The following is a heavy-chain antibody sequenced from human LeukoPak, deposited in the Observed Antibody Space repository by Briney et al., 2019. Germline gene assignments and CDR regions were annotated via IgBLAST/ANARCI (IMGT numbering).Heavy chain of an antibody. CDR3: AKGESGWYFDY. D-gene: IGHD6-19*01. CDR1: GFTFSSYA. V-gene: IGHV3-23*01. Sequence: GASLRLSCTASGFTFSSYAMNWVRQAPGKGLEWVSSITGSGGSTYYAETVKGRFTISRDNSKNTLYLQMNSLRADDTAVYYCAKGESGWYFDYWGQGTLVTVSS. J-gene: IGHJ4*02. CDR2: ITGSGGST.